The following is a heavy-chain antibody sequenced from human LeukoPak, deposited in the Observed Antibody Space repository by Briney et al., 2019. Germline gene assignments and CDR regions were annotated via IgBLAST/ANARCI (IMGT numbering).Heavy chain of an antibody. J-gene: IGHJ4*02. Sequence: SEILSLTCTVSGGSISIYYWSWIRQPAGKGLEWIGRIYTSGSTNYNPSLKSRVTMSVDTSKNQFSLKLSSVTAADTAVYYCAREGRGGYEYYFDYWGQGTLVTVSS. V-gene: IGHV4-4*07. CDR3: AREGRGGYEYYFDY. D-gene: IGHD5-12*01. CDR2: IYTSGST. CDR1: GGSISIYY.